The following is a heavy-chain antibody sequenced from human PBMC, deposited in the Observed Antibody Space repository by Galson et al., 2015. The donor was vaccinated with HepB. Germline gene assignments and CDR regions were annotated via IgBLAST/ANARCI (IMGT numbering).Heavy chain of an antibody. J-gene: IGHJ6*02. CDR3: SRENWGRLDV. Sequence: SLRLSCAASGFMFSHYYINWVRQAPGKGLEWVGLVKTKGDGYSTDYAASVKGRFTISTDDSENSLYLHMNSLRIEDSAVYYCSRENWGRLDVWGQGTTVTVSS. CDR1: GFMFSHYY. V-gene: IGHV3-72*01. D-gene: IGHD3-16*01. CDR2: VKTKGDGYST.